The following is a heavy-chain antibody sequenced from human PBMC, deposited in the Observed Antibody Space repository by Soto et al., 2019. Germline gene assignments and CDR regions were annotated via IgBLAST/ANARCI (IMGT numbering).Heavy chain of an antibody. CDR3: ARDGTTGTANYHYAMDV. D-gene: IGHD4-17*01. Sequence: GGSLRLSCVASGFTLSSYHMDWVRQAPGKGLEWISYIHASSISNIYYADSVKGRFTISRDNAKNSLYLQMDSLRADDTAVYYCARDGTTGTANYHYAMDVWGQGTTVTVSS. J-gene: IGHJ6*02. CDR2: IHASSISNI. CDR1: GFTLSSYH. V-gene: IGHV3-48*03.